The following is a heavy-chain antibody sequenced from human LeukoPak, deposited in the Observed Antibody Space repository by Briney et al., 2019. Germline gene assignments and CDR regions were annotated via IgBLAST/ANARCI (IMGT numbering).Heavy chain of an antibody. D-gene: IGHD3-3*01. Sequence: GASVKVSCKASRYTFTSYDINWVRQATGQGLEWMGWMNPNSGNTGYAQKFQGRVTITRNTSISTAYMELSSLRSEDTAVYYCARGMTFWSGSSYGGYYYYMDVWGKGTTVTVSS. V-gene: IGHV1-8*03. CDR3: ARGMTFWSGSSYGGYYYYMDV. J-gene: IGHJ6*03. CDR1: RYTFTSYD. CDR2: MNPNSGNT.